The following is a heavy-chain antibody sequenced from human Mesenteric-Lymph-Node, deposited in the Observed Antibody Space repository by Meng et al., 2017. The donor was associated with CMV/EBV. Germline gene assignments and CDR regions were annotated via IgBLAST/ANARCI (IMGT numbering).Heavy chain of an antibody. D-gene: IGHD3-3*01. CDR2: ISYDGSNK. CDR3: AREYHYDFWSGYQRPYYFDY. J-gene: IGHJ4*02. Sequence: FSSDAMHWVRQAPGKGLEWVAVISYDGSNKYYADSVKGRFTISRDNSKNTLYLQMNSLRAEDTAVYYCAREYHYDFWSGYQRPYYFDYWGQGTLVTVSS. CDR1: FSSDA. V-gene: IGHV3-30*04.